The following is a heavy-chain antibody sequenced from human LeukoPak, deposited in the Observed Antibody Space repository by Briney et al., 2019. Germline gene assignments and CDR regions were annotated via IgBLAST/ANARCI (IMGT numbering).Heavy chain of an antibody. J-gene: IGHJ3*02. V-gene: IGHV3-33*01. CDR1: GFTFSSYG. Sequence: GGSLRLSXAASGFTFSSYGMHWVRQAPGKGLERVAVIWYDGSNKYYADSVKGRFTISRDNSKNTLYLQMNSLRAEDTAVYYCAAPETYAFDIWGQGTMVTVSS. CDR2: IWYDGSNK. CDR3: AAPETYAFDI.